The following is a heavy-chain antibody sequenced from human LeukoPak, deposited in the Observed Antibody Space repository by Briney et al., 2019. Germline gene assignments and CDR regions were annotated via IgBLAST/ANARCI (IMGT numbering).Heavy chain of an antibody. V-gene: IGHV1-2*02. Sequence: GASVKVSCKASGYTFTGYYMHWVRQAPGQGLEWMGWINPNSGGTNYEEKFQGRVTMTRDTSFSTAYMELSNLRSDDTAVYYCARDLRGRGNWFDPWGQGTLVTVSS. CDR3: ARDLRGRGNWFDP. CDR2: INPNSGGT. J-gene: IGHJ5*02. D-gene: IGHD5-24*01. CDR1: GYTFTGYY.